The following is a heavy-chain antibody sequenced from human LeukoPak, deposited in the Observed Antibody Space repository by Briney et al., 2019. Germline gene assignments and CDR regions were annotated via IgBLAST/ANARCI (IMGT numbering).Heavy chain of an antibody. Sequence: WDPLTLLCSLCGGPQSRFYGICTPQPGEEAVEWIGCIYTSESTNYNPSLKSRVTMSVDPPKNQFSPEQRPVHTAASAVFYCAREGVGESGPHYIDYWGQGTLVTVSS. CDR3: AREGVGESGPHYIDY. V-gene: IGHV4-4*07. D-gene: IGHD3-10*01. CDR1: GGPQSRFY. J-gene: IGHJ4*02. CDR2: IYTSEST.